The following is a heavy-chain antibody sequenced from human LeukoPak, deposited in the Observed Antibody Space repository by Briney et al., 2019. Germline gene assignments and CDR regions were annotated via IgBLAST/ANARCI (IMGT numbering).Heavy chain of an antibody. D-gene: IGHD1-14*01. CDR3: ARSPGPLVDWFDP. V-gene: IGHV1-2*02. J-gene: IGHJ5*02. CDR1: GYTFTGYY. CDR2: INPNSGGT. Sequence: SVRVSCKASGYTFTGYYMHWVRQAPGQGLEWMGWINPNSGGTNYAQKFQGRVTMTRDTSISTAYMELSRLRSDDTAVYYCARSPGPLVDWFDPWGQGTLVTVSS.